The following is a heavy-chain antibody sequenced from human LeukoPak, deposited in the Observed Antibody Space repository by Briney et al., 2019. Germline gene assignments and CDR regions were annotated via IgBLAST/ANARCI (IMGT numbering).Heavy chain of an antibody. Sequence: GASVKVSCKASGGTFSSYAISWVRQAPGQGLEWMGGIIPIFGTANYAQKFQGRVTITADESTSTAYMELSSLRSEDTAVYYCARDPHHAYYYDSSGYPSPYYYYGMDVWGQGTTVTVSS. J-gene: IGHJ6*02. CDR3: ARDPHHAYYYDSSGYPSPYYYYGMDV. V-gene: IGHV1-69*13. CDR1: GGTFSSYA. CDR2: IIPIFGTA. D-gene: IGHD3-22*01.